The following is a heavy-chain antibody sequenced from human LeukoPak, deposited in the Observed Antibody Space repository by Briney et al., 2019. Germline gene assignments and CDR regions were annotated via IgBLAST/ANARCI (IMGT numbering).Heavy chain of an antibody. Sequence: GGSLRLSCAASGFTFSSYAMHWVRQAPGKGLEWVAVISYDGSNKYYADSVKGRFTISRDNSKNTLYLQMNSLRAEDTAVYYCARDKLRAAAAYFQHWGQGTPVTVSS. J-gene: IGHJ1*01. V-gene: IGHV3-30-3*01. CDR2: ISYDGSNK. D-gene: IGHD6-13*01. CDR1: GFTFSSYA. CDR3: ARDKLRAAAAYFQH.